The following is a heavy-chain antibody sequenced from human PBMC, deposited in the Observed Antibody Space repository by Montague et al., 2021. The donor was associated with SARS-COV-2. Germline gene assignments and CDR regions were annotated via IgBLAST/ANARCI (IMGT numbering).Heavy chain of an antibody. V-gene: IGHV3-7*03. CDR3: ATFYVDTVSVTNAFDL. D-gene: IGHD5-18*01. CDR2: IQQDESEK. CDR1: GFTFSRYW. Sequence: SLRLSCAASGFTFSRYWMSWVRQAPGRGLEWVANIQQDESEKNYVESVKGRFTISRDHSKNTVFLQMNSLRAEDTALYYCATFYVDTVSVTNAFDLWGQGTLVSVSS. J-gene: IGHJ3*01.